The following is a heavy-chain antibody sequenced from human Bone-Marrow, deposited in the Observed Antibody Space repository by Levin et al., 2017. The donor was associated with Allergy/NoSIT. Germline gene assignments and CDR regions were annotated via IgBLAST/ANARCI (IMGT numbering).Heavy chain of an antibody. CDR1: GYTFNSYA. D-gene: IGHD2-21*02. J-gene: IGHJ6*02. V-gene: IGHV1-18*01. CDR2: ISPYNGNT. CDR3: AREQVTAAGFYFYYGMDV. Sequence: GESLKISCKASGYTFNSYAINWLRQAPGQGPEWMGWISPYNGNTNNSRKFKGRVTMTADTSSSPVSFEVRRLRADDTDVDYCAREQVTAAGFYFYYGMDVWGQGTTVIVSS.